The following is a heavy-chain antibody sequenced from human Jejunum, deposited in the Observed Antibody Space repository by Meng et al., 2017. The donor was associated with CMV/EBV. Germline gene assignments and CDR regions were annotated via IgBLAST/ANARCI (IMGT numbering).Heavy chain of an antibody. J-gene: IGHJ4*02. CDR1: FNVSSEG. CDR3: AKGQYYDIFTGYFDY. V-gene: IGHV3-7*03. Sequence: FNVSSEGMSGVRQAPGKGLEWVANISPDGSVKCYVDYVKGRFTISRDNAKSTLYLQMNSLRADDTALYYCAKGQYYDIFTGYFDYWGPGTVVTVSS. CDR2: ISPDGSVK. D-gene: IGHD3-9*01.